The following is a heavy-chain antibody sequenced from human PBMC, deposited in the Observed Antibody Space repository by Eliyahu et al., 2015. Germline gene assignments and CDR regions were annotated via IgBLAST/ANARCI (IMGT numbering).Heavy chain of an antibody. CDR2: IXPSTGST. Sequence: QVQLVQSGPEVKKPGAXXKVYCKASGYKFTDYLIHWVRQAPGQGLEWMGFIXPSTGSTGYAQRFQGRVTLTRDTSTNTVYMDLSSLVSEDTAVYYCVREMRGGYFDYWGQGTLVIVSS. J-gene: IGHJ4*02. V-gene: IGHV1-46*01. CDR3: VREMRGGYFDY. CDR1: GYKFTDYL. D-gene: IGHD3-16*01.